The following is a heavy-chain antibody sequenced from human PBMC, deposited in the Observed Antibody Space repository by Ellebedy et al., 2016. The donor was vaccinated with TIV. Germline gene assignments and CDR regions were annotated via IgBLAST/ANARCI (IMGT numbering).Heavy chain of an antibody. CDR1: GFTFSSYW. Sequence: GGSLRLSXAASGFTFSSYWMHWVRQAPGKGLVWVSRINSDGSSTSYADSVKGRFTISRDNAKNSLYLQMDSLRDEDTAVYYCARDNITMIVVATHYYYGMDVWGQGTTVTVSS. D-gene: IGHD3-22*01. V-gene: IGHV3-74*01. J-gene: IGHJ6*02. CDR2: INSDGSST. CDR3: ARDNITMIVVATHYYYGMDV.